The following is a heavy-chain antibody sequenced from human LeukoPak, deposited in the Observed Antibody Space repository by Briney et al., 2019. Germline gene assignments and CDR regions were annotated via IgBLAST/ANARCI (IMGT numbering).Heavy chain of an antibody. J-gene: IGHJ4*02. V-gene: IGHV1-2*02. CDR3: AKSKRGIAVAEDY. D-gene: IGHD6-19*01. CDR2: INPNSGGT. CDR1: GYTFTGYY. Sequence: ASVKVSXKASGYTFTGYYMHWVRQAPGQGLEWMGWINPNSGGTNYAQKFQGRVTMTRDTSISTAYMELSRLRSDDTAVYYCAKSKRGIAVAEDYWGQGTLVTVSS.